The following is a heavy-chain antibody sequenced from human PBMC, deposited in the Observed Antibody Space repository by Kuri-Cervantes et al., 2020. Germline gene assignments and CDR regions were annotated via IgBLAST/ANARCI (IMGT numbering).Heavy chain of an antibody. V-gene: IGHV3-23*01. Sequence: GESLKISCAASGFTFSSYSMNWVRQAPGKGLDWVSTIISGAGTHYADSVRGRFTISRDNSKNTLYLQMNSLRDEDTGIYYCAKGGGSILDDAFDIWGQGTLVTVSS. CDR1: GFTFSSYS. D-gene: IGHD2-15*01. CDR3: AKGGGSILDDAFDI. CDR2: IISGAGT. J-gene: IGHJ4*02.